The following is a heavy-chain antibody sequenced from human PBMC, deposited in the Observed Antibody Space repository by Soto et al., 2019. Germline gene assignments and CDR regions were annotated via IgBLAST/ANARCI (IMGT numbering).Heavy chain of an antibody. V-gene: IGHV1-69*13. D-gene: IGHD3-16*01. J-gene: IGHJ4*02. CDR3: ARTAPMDAGDKYYYDF. CDR2: IIPFFGTA. CDR1: GGTFSTFG. Sequence: ASVKVSCKASGGTFSTFGISWVRQAPGQGLEWMGGIIPFFGTAEYSQKFEDRITITADESTNTVYMDLRSLTSEDTAIYYCARTAPMDAGDKYYYDFWGQGALVTVSS.